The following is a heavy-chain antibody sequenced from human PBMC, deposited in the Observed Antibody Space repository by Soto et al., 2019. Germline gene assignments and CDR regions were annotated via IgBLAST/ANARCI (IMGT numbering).Heavy chain of an antibody. CDR3: ARPRSNTAMVSGGMDV. J-gene: IGHJ6*02. CDR2: IIPIFGTA. Sequence: QVQLVQSGAEVKKPGSSVKVSCKASGGTFSSYAISWVRQAPGQGLEWMGGIIPIFGTANYAQKFQGRVTITADQSTSTAYMELSSLRSEDTAVYYCARPRSNTAMVSGGMDVWGQGTTVTVSS. CDR1: GGTFSSYA. D-gene: IGHD5-18*01. V-gene: IGHV1-69*01.